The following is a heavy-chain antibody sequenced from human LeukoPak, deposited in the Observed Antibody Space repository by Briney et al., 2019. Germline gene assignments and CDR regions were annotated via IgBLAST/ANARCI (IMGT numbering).Heavy chain of an antibody. CDR3: AREGGSGSYLFDY. Sequence: GGSLRLSCAASGFAFSSYEMNWVRQAPGKGLEWVSYISSSGSTIYYADSVKGRFTISRDNAKNSLYLQMNSLRAEDTAVYYCAREGGSGSYLFDYWGQGTLVTVSS. CDR2: ISSSGSTI. D-gene: IGHD3-10*01. V-gene: IGHV3-48*03. J-gene: IGHJ4*02. CDR1: GFAFSSYE.